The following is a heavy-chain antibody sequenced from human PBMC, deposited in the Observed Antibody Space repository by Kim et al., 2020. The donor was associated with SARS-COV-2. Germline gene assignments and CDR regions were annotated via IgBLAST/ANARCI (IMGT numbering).Heavy chain of an antibody. J-gene: IGHJ4*02. D-gene: IGHD1-20*01. V-gene: IGHV3-73*01. Sequence: YATAYAASVKGRFTISRDDSKNTAYLQMNRLKTEDTAVYYCTALTGTIKYWGQGTLVTVSS. CDR2: YAT. CDR3: TALTGTIKY.